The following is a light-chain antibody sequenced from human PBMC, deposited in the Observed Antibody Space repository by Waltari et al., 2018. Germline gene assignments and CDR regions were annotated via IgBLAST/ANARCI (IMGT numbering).Light chain of an antibody. V-gene: IGKV1-12*01. CDR3: QQVDSFPRT. CDR1: QGISSR. CDR2: DAS. J-gene: IGKJ1*01. Sequence: DIQMTQSPSSASASVGDRVTLTCRASQGISSRLAWYQQKPGKAPKLLIYDASSLHSGVPSRFSGSGSGTEFTLTISSLQPEDFATYYCQQVDSFPRTFGQGTKVEVK.